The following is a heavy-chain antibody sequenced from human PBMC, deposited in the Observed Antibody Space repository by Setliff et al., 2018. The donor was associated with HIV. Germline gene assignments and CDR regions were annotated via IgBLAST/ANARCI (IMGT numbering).Heavy chain of an antibody. Sequence: SETLSLTCTVSSGSITGYYWSWVRQPPGKGLEWIGYIFYSGTTNYSPSLNSRATISVDTSKNSFSLRLSSVTAADTAVYYCARVNALIRAPFDYWGQGALVTVSS. CDR1: SGSITGYY. CDR3: ARVNALIRAPFDY. CDR2: IFYSGTT. V-gene: IGHV4-59*01. J-gene: IGHJ4*02.